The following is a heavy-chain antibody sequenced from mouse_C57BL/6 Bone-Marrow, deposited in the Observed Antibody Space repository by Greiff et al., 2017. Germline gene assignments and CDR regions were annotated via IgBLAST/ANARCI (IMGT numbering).Heavy chain of an antibody. J-gene: IGHJ3*01. Sequence: EVKLMESGPELVKPGDSVKISCKASGYSFTGYFMNWVMQSHGKSLEWIGRINPYNGDTFYNQKFKGKATLTVDKSSSTAHMELRSLTSEDSAVYYCARLLSGFAYWGQGTLVTVSA. D-gene: IGHD1-1*01. V-gene: IGHV1-20*01. CDR3: ARLLSGFAY. CDR1: GYSFTGYF. CDR2: INPYNGDT.